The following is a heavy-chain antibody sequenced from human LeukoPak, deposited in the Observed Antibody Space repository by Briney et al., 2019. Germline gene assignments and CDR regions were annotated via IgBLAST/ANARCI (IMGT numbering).Heavy chain of an antibody. D-gene: IGHD3-22*01. V-gene: IGHV4-59*08. CDR1: GGSINSYY. J-gene: IGHJ4*02. CDR2: IYYTGST. Sequence: SETLSLTCTVSGGSINSYYWSWIRQPPGKGLEWVAYIYYTGSTYYNPSLKSRVTISVDTSKNQFSLKLSSVTAADTAVYYCARLHYDSSGYYYFDYWGQGTLVTVSS. CDR3: ARLHYDSSGYYYFDY.